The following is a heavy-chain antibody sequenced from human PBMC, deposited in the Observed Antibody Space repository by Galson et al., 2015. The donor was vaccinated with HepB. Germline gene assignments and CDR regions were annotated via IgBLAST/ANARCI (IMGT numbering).Heavy chain of an antibody. V-gene: IGHV1-69*13. CDR1: GGTFSNYD. J-gene: IGHJ4*02. CDR3: ARVANSSPSRYYFDY. Sequence: SVKVSCKASGGTFSNYDINWVRQAPEQGLEWMGGISPIFGTTNYAQKFQGRVTITADESTSTAYMELSSLRSKDTALYYCARVANSSPSRYYFDYWAQGTLVTVSS. CDR2: ISPIFGTT. D-gene: IGHD6-6*01.